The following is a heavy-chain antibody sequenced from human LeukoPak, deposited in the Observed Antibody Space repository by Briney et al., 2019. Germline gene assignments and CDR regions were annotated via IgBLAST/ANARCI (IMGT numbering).Heavy chain of an antibody. CDR3: ARPTDSSDSTGYPDY. Sequence: GGSLRLSCAASGFTFSTYNMHWVRQAPGQALEWVAVIWFDGRNKYYADSVQGRFTISRDYSENTLYLQMNSLRAEDTAVYYCARPTDSSDSTGYPDYWGQGTLVSVSS. CDR1: GFTFSTYN. J-gene: IGHJ4*02. V-gene: IGHV3-33*01. CDR2: IWFDGRNK. D-gene: IGHD3-22*01.